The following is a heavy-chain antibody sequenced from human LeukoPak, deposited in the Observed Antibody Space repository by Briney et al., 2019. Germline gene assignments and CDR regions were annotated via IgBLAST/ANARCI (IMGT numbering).Heavy chain of an antibody. D-gene: IGHD6-19*01. J-gene: IGHJ4*02. V-gene: IGHV3-48*03. CDR3: TKLAVASADS. CDR1: GFGFSSYE. Sequence: GGSLRLSCAASGFGFSSYEMNWVRQAPGKGLEWVSNISPSGSTKYYADSVEGRFTVSRDNAKNSLYLQMNSLRAGDTGVYYCTKLAVASADSWGQGTLVTVSS. CDR2: ISPSGSTK.